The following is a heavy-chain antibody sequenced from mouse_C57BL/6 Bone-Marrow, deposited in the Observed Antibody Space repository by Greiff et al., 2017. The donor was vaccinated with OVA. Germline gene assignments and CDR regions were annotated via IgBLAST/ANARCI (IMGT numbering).Heavy chain of an antibody. J-gene: IGHJ2*01. V-gene: IGHV5-6*01. Sequence: EVMLVESGGDLVKPGGSLKLSCAASGFTFSSSGMSLVRQTPDKRLAWVATLSSGGSYTYYPDSVKGRFTISRDNGKNTLYLQMSSLKSEDTAMYYCARHTWDFDYWGQGTTLTVSS. D-gene: IGHD4-1*01. CDR1: GFTFSSSG. CDR3: ARHTWDFDY. CDR2: LSSGGSYT.